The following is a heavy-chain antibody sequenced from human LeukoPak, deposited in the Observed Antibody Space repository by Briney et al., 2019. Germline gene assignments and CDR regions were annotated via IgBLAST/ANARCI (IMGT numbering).Heavy chain of an antibody. Sequence: GGSLRLSCAASGFTFSSYAMSWVRQAPGEGPEWVSAIVGSGDSTCYADSVKGRFTISRDNSKNTLYLQMNSLRAEDTAVYYCAKGQLRYYDSSGYYRLWGQGALVTVSS. CDR3: AKGQLRYYDSSGYYRL. D-gene: IGHD3-22*01. CDR2: IVGSGDST. V-gene: IGHV3-23*01. J-gene: IGHJ4*02. CDR1: GFTFSSYA.